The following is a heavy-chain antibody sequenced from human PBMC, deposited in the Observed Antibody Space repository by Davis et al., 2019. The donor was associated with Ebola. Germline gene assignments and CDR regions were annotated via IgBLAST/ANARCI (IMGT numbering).Heavy chain of an antibody. CDR3: ARALGSSTHYGMDV. D-gene: IGHD1-26*01. CDR1: GFVFSSYV. V-gene: IGHV3-23*01. CDR2: LGLSADT. Sequence: GGSLRLSCAASGFVFSSYVMSWVRRAPGKGLEWVSTLGLSADTYYADSVKGRFTISRDNSKNTLYLQMNSLRAEDTALYYCARALGSSTHYGMDVWGKGTTVTVSS. J-gene: IGHJ6*04.